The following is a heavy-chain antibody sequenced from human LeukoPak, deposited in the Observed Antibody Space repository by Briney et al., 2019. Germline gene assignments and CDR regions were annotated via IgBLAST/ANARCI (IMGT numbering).Heavy chain of an antibody. CDR2: IYYSGST. Sequence: SETLSLTCTVSGGSISSSSYYWGWIRQPPGKGLEWIGSIYYSGSTYYNPSLKSRVTISVDTSKNQFSLKLSSVTAADTAVYCCARDSSGYYGKGSYFDYWGQGTLVTVSS. J-gene: IGHJ4*02. CDR1: GGSISSSSYY. D-gene: IGHD3-22*01. CDR3: ARDSSGYYGKGSYFDY. V-gene: IGHV4-39*01.